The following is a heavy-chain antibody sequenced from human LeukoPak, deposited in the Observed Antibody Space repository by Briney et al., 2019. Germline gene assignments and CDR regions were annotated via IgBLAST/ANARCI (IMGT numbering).Heavy chain of an antibody. D-gene: IGHD3-22*01. CDR2: IYTGGGT. Sequence: PGGSLTLSCAASGVSVSGSYLTWVRQTPGKGLEWLSVIYTGGGTDYADSVKGRFTISRDDSRNALYLEMNSLRVDDTAVYYCARDVRYFDGSGYPHDGFDVWGQGTMVTVSS. CDR1: GVSVSGSY. CDR3: ARDVRYFDGSGYPHDGFDV. V-gene: IGHV3-53*01. J-gene: IGHJ3*01.